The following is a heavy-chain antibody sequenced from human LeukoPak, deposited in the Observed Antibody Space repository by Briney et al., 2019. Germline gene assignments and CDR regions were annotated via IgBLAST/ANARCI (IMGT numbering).Heavy chain of an antibody. CDR1: GGSISSYY. CDR2: ISDIGSI. D-gene: IGHD2/OR15-2a*01. Sequence: SETLSLTCTVSGGSISSYYWSWIRQPPGKGLEWIAYISDIGSINYNPSLKSRVTISLETSMNQFSLKLSSVTAADTAVYYCAGHHPRNTVDFWGQGTLVTVSS. CDR3: AGHHPRNTVDF. V-gene: IGHV4-59*08. J-gene: IGHJ4*02.